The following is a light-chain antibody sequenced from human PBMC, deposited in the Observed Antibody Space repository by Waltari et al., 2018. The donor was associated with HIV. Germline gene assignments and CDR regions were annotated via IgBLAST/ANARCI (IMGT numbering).Light chain of an antibody. CDR3: MQSAQFPLT. CDR1: ETLLHSDGKTY. Sequence: EIVLTQTPPSLSVTPGQEASISCKSSETLLHSDGKTYFYWYMQKTGQPPQLLMYEVSNRFAGVPDRFSGSGSETDFTLIMSRVEAEDVGVYYCMQSAQFPLTFGGGTKVEIK. CDR2: EVS. J-gene: IGKJ4*01. V-gene: IGKV2D-29*01.